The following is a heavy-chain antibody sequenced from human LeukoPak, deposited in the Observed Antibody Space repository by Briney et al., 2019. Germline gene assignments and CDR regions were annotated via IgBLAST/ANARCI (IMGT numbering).Heavy chain of an antibody. CDR2: INHSGST. D-gene: IGHD3-9*01. CDR1: GGSFSGYY. CDR3: ARRGRYFDWLLHFDY. Sequence: SETLSLTCTVYGGSFSGYYWSWIRQPPGKGLEWIGEINHSGSTNCNPSLKSRVTISVDTSKNQFSLKLSSVTAADTAVYYCARRGRYFDWLLHFDYWGQGTLVTVSS. V-gene: IGHV4-34*01. J-gene: IGHJ4*02.